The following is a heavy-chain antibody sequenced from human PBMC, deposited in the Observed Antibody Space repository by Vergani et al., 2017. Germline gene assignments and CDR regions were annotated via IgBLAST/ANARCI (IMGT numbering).Heavy chain of an antibody. CDR3: ARGKSVVAAEGVLYYFDY. CDR1: GFTFSSYA. Sequence: QVQLVESGGGVVQPGRSLRLSCAASGFTFSSYAMHWVRQAPGKGLEWVAVISYDGSNKYYADSVKGRFTISSDNSKNTLYLQMNSLRAEDTAVYYWARGKSVVAAEGVLYYFDYWGQGTLVTVSS. D-gene: IGHD2-15*01. CDR2: ISYDGSNK. J-gene: IGHJ4*02. V-gene: IGHV3-30*01.